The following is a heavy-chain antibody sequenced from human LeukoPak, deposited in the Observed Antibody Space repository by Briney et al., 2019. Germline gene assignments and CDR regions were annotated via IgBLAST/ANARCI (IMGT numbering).Heavy chain of an antibody. V-gene: IGHV4-61*02. CDR1: GGSISSGSYY. CDR3: ARANYYGSGSKYFDY. CDR2: IYTSGST. J-gene: IGHJ4*02. D-gene: IGHD3-10*01. Sequence: SETLSLTCTVSGGSISSGSYYWSWIRQPAGKGLEWIGRIYTSGSTNYNPSLKSRVTISVDTSKNQFSLKLSSVTAADTAVYCCARANYYGSGSKYFDYWGQGTLVTVSS.